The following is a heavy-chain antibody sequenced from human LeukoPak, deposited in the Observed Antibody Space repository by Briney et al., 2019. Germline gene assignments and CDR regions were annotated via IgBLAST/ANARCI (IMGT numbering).Heavy chain of an antibody. CDR1: GVTSRGYA. J-gene: IGHJ6*02. D-gene: IGHD6-19*01. CDR2: ITGSGGST. CDR3: AKPQHRQKGHWLESYYSSGMDV. V-gene: IGHV3-23*01. Sequence: GGSLRLSCAASGVTSRGYAMSSVRQTPGKGLEGVSAITGSGGSTYYADSLKSRFTISRDNSKNTLCLQMNSLRAEDTAVYYCAKPQHRQKGHWLESYYSSGMDVWGQGTTVTVSS.